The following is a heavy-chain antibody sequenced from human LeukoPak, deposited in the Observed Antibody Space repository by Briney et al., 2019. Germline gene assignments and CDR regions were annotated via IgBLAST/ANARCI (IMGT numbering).Heavy chain of an antibody. V-gene: IGHV3-48*04. Sequence: QPGGSLRLSCAASGFTFSSYSMNWVRQAPGKGLEWVSYISSSSSTIYYADSVKGRFTISRDNAKNSLYLQMNSLRAEDTAVYYCANIAAAGTPGRWDYWGQGTLVTVSS. CDR3: ANIAAAGTPGRWDY. D-gene: IGHD6-13*01. J-gene: IGHJ4*02. CDR2: ISSSSSTI. CDR1: GFTFSSYS.